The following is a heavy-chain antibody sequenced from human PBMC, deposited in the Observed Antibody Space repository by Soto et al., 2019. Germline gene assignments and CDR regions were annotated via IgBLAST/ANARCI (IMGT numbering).Heavy chain of an antibody. J-gene: IGHJ6*02. CDR3: ARMGCSSTSCSDV. Sequence: SETLSLTCTVSGGSISSGGYYWSWIRQHPGKGLEWIGYIYYSGSTYYNPSLKSRVTISVDTSKNQFSLKLSSVTAADTAVYYCARMGCSSTSCSDVWGQGTTVTVSS. CDR2: IYYSGST. V-gene: IGHV4-31*03. CDR1: GGSISSGGYY. D-gene: IGHD2-2*01.